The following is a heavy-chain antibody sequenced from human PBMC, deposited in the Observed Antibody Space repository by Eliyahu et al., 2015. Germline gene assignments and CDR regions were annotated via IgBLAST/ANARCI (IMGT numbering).Heavy chain of an antibody. CDR1: XYSISSGYY. Sequence: QVQLQESGPGLVKPSETLSLXXXVXXYSISSGYYWXWIRQPPGKGLEWIGSIYHSGSTYYNPSLKSRVTISVDTSKNQFSLKLSSVTAADTAVYYCAYSSSWLFDYWGQGTLVTVSS. CDR2: IYHSGST. J-gene: IGHJ4*02. CDR3: AYSSSWLFDY. V-gene: IGHV4-38-2*01. D-gene: IGHD6-13*01.